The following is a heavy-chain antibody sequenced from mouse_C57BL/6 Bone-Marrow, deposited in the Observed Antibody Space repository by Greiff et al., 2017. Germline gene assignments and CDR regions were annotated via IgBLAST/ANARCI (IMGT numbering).Heavy chain of an antibody. J-gene: IGHJ2*01. CDR1: GYTFTSYW. CDR2: IYPTSGRT. CDR3: AGSGPLGRSFDY. V-gene: IGHV1-55*01. D-gene: IGHD4-1*01. Sequence: QVQLQQPGAELVKPGASVKMSCKASGYTFTSYWITWVKQRPGQGLEWIGDIYPTSGRTNYNEKFKSKAILTVDTSSNTAYMQLSSLTSEDSAVCYWAGSGPLGRSFDYWGQGTTLTVSS.